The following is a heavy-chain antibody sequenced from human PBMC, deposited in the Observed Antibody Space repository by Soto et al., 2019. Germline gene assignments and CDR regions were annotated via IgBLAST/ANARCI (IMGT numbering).Heavy chain of an antibody. V-gene: IGHV5-10-1*01. J-gene: IGHJ6*01. CDR1: GYSFTSYW. Sequence: GESLKISCKGSGYSFTSYWISWVRQMPGKGLEWMGRIDPSDSYTNYSPSFQGHVTISADKSISTACLQWSSLKASDTAMYYCAGPYSGSPYYYYGMDVWGQGTTVTVSS. CDR3: AGPYSGSPYYYYGMDV. CDR2: IDPSDSYT. D-gene: IGHD1-26*01.